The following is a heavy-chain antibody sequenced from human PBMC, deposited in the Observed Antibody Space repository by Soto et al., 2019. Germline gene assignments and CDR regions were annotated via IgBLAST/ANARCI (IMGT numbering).Heavy chain of an antibody. J-gene: IGHJ6*02. CDR1: GDSFTTHW. CDR2: IDPSNSYI. Sequence: HGESLKISCQGSGDSFTTHWITWVRQTPGKGLEWMGRIDPSNSYINYSPSFQGHVTISVDRSISTAYLQWSRLEASDNAKYYCARRLSGPKEEYNAYYFYGLDVWGQGTKVTVSS. V-gene: IGHV5-10-1*01. CDR3: ARRLSGPKEEYNAYYFYGLDV. D-gene: IGHD1-1*01.